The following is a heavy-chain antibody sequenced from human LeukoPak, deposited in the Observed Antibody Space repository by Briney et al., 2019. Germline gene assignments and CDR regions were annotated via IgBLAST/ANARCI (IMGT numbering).Heavy chain of an antibody. Sequence: SETLSLTCAVYGGSFSGYYWSRIRQPPGKGLEWIGEINHSGSTNYNPSLKSRVTISVDTSKNQFSLKLSSVTAADTAVYYCARGGITIFGVVMSYYYGMDVWGQGTTVTVSS. CDR3: ARGGITIFGVVMSYYYGMDV. D-gene: IGHD3-3*01. CDR1: GGSFSGYY. V-gene: IGHV4-34*01. J-gene: IGHJ6*02. CDR2: INHSGST.